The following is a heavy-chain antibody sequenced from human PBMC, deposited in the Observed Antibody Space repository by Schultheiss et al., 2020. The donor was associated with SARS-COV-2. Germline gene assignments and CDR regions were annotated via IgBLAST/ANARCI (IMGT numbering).Heavy chain of an antibody. CDR2: IYSGGRT. Sequence: GGSLRLSCAASGFTFSSYSMNWVRQAPGKGLEWVSVIYSGGRTYYADSVKGRFTISRDNSKNTLYLQMNSLRAEDTAVYYCARWGYYDFWSGYSNNYYYGMDVWGQGTTVTVSS. CDR3: ARWGYYDFWSGYSNNYYYGMDV. V-gene: IGHV3-66*01. J-gene: IGHJ6*02. CDR1: GFTFSSYS. D-gene: IGHD3-3*01.